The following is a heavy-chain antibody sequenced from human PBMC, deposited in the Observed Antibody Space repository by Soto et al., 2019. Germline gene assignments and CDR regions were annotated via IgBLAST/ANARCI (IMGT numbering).Heavy chain of an antibody. CDR1: GFTFSSYS. Sequence: PGGSLRLSCAASGFTFSSYSMNWVRQAPGKGLEWVSYISSSSSTIYYADSVKGRFTISRDNAKNSLYLQMNSLRAEDTAVYYCAKDFGYNYGYDAFDIWGQGTMVTVSS. CDR3: AKDFGYNYGYDAFDI. J-gene: IGHJ3*02. V-gene: IGHV3-48*01. CDR2: ISSSSSTI. D-gene: IGHD5-18*01.